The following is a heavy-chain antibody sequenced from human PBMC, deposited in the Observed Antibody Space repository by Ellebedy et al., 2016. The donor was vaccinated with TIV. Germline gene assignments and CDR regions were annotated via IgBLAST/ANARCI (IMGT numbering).Heavy chain of an antibody. Sequence: PGGSLRLSCTASGFTFSYYWMHWVRQAPGKGLEWVARIDCDGHTTRYADLVEGRFTISRDNAKNTLYLQMNSLRAEDTALYYCAREGDHHVDLDNWGQGTLVTVSS. V-gene: IGHV3-74*01. CDR3: AREGDHHVDLDN. CDR1: GFTFSYYW. D-gene: IGHD5-12*01. CDR2: IDCDGHTT. J-gene: IGHJ4*02.